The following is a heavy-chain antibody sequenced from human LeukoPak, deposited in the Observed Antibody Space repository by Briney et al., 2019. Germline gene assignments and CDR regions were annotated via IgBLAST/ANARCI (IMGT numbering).Heavy chain of an antibody. CDR2: IYHSGST. CDR1: GYSINSGYY. V-gene: IGHV4-38-2*02. J-gene: IGHJ4*02. CDR3: ASSSGYPLYSFDY. Sequence: PSETLSLTCTVSGYSINSGYYWGWIRQPPGKGLEWIGSIYHSGSTYYNPSLKSRVTISVDTSKNQFSLKLSSVTAADTAVYYCASSSGYPLYSFDYWGQGTLVTVSS. D-gene: IGHD3-22*01.